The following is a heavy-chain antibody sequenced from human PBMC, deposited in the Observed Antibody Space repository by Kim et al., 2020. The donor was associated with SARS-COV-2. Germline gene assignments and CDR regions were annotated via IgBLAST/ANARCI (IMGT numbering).Heavy chain of an antibody. Sequence: YSGSTNYNPSLTSRVTISVDTSKNQLSRKLSSVTAADTAVYYCARDLGYWGQGTLVTVSS. CDR2: YSGST. D-gene: IGHD7-27*01. CDR3: ARDLGY. J-gene: IGHJ4*02. V-gene: IGHV4-59*01.